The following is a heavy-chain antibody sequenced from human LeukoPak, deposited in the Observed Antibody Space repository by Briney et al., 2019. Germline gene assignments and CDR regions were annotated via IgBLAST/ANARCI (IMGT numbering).Heavy chain of an antibody. V-gene: IGHV1-2*02. J-gene: IGHJ4*02. CDR2: INPNSGGT. Sequence: GASVKVSCKASGYTFTGYYMHWVRQAPGQGLEWMGWINPNSGGTNYAQKFQGRVTMTRDTSISTAYMELSSLRSEDTAVYYCARPRQRYDFWSGYYLTLDYWGQGTLVTVSS. D-gene: IGHD3-3*01. CDR3: ARPRQRYDFWSGYYLTLDY. CDR1: GYTFTGYY.